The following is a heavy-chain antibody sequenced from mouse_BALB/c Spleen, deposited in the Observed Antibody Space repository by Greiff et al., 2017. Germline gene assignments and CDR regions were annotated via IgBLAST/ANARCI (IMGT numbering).Heavy chain of an antibody. CDR1: GYSFTSYW. CDR3: ARGTTALYYFDY. J-gene: IGHJ2*01. V-gene: IGHV1S126*01. D-gene: IGHD1-2*01. CDR2: IDPSDSET. Sequence: QVQLQQSGPQLVRPGASVKISCKASGYSFTSYWMHWVKQRPGQGLEWIGMIDPSDSETRLNQKFKDKATLTVDKSSSTAYMQLSSPTSEDSAVYYCARGTTALYYFDYWGQGTTLTVAS.